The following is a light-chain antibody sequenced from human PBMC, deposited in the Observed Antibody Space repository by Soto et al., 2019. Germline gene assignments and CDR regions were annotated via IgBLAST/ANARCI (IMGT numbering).Light chain of an antibody. CDR3: QQYGSAYPWT. V-gene: IGKV3-20*01. CDR1: QSVSNS. CDR2: GAS. J-gene: IGKJ1*01. Sequence: DIVLWISPGTLSLSPGERATLSCRASQSVSNSLAWYQQKPGQAPRLLIYGASSRATGIPDRFSGSGSGTDFTLTIRRLEPEDFAVHYCQQYGSAYPWTFGQGTKVDIK.